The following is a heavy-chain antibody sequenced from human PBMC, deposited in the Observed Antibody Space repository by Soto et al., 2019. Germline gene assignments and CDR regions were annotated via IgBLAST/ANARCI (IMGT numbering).Heavy chain of an antibody. CDR1: GFTFSNAW. Sequence: GGSLRLSCAASGFTFSNAWMSWVRQAPGKGLEWVGRIKSKTDGGTTDYAAPVKGRFTISRDDSKNTLYLQMNSLKTEDTAVYYCTTDLGRGSYPTVFDYWGQGTLVTVSS. D-gene: IGHD1-26*01. V-gene: IGHV3-15*01. CDR2: IKSKTDGGTT. CDR3: TTDLGRGSYPTVFDY. J-gene: IGHJ4*02.